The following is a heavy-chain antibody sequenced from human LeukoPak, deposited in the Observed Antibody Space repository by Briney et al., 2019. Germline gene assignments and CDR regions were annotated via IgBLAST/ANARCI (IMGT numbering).Heavy chain of an antibody. J-gene: IGHJ4*02. V-gene: IGHV4-34*01. CDR1: GGSFSGYY. Sequence: PSETLSLTCAVYGGSFSGYYWSWIRQPPGKGLEWIGEINHSGSTNYNPSLKSRVTISVDTSKNQFSLKLSSVTAADTAVYYCARLLYYDFWSGYYTVGYFDYWGQGTLVTVSS. D-gene: IGHD3-3*01. CDR3: ARLLYYDFWSGYYTVGYFDY. CDR2: INHSGST.